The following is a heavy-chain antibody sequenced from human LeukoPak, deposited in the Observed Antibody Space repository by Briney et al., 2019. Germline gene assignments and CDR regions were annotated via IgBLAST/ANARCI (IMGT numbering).Heavy chain of an antibody. CDR2: INPSGGST. D-gene: IGHD3-22*01. Sequence: ASVKVSCKASGYTFTSYYMHWVRQAPGQGLEWMGIINPSGGSTSYAQKFQGRVTMTRDTSTSTVYMELSSLRSEDTAVYYCARDTFITMIVVGESYFDYWGQGTLVTVSS. V-gene: IGHV1-46*01. CDR1: GYTFTSYY. J-gene: IGHJ4*02. CDR3: ARDTFITMIVVGESYFDY.